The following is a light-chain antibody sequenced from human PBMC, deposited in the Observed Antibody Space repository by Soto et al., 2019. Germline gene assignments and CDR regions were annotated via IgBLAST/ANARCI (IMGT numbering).Light chain of an antibody. V-gene: IGLV2-23*01. CDR2: EGS. CDR3: CSYAGSGTDV. CDR1: SSDVGSYNL. Sequence: QSALTQPASVSGSPGQSITISCTGTSSDVGSYNLVSWYQHHPGKGPKLMIYEGSKRPSGVSNRFSGSKSGNTASLTISGLQAEDEADYYCCSYAGSGTDVFGTGTKVTVL. J-gene: IGLJ1*01.